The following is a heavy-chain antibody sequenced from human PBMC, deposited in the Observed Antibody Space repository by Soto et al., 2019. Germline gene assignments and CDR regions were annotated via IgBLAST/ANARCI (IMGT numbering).Heavy chain of an antibody. V-gene: IGHV1-2*04. J-gene: IGHJ6*02. D-gene: IGHD6-13*01. Sequence: ASVKVSCKASGYTFIGYYMHWVRQAPGQGLEWMGWINPNSGGTNYAQKFQGWVTMTRDTSISTAYMELSRLRSDDTAVYYCARARGDSSSWYEPEYGMDVWGQGTTVTVSS. CDR1: GYTFIGYY. CDR2: INPNSGGT. CDR3: ARARGDSSSWYEPEYGMDV.